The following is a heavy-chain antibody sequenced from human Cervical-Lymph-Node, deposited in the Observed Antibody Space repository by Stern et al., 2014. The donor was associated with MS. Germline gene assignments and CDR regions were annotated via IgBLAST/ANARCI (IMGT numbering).Heavy chain of an antibody. CDR2: INHSGST. Sequence: QVQLQQWGAGLLKPSETLSLTCAVYGGSFSNYSWNWIRQPPGKGLEWIGEINHSGSTTYNPSLKSRLTLSVDTSRNQLSLRLSSVTAADTAVYYCARGRNRVERRKLGLDYWGQGTLVTVSS. V-gene: IGHV4-34*01. D-gene: IGHD3-16*01. CDR1: GGSFSNYS. CDR3: ARGRNRVERRKLGLDY. J-gene: IGHJ4*02.